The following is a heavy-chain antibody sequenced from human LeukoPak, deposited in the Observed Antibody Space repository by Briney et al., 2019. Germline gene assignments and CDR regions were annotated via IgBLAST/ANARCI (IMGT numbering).Heavy chain of an antibody. V-gene: IGHV1-8*01. CDR1: GYTFTSYD. D-gene: IGHD3-3*01. J-gene: IGHJ6*02. CDR2: MNPNSGNT. Sequence: ASVKVSCKASGYTFTSYDINWVRQATGQGLEWMGWMNPNSGNTGYAQKFQGRVTMTRNTSISTAYMELSSLRSEDTAVYYCARAGGYDFWSGYYPHYYYYGMDVWGQGTTVTVPS. CDR3: ARAGGYDFWSGYYPHYYYYGMDV.